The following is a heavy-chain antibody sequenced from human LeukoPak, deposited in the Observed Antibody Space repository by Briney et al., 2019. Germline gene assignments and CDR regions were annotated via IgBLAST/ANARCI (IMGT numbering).Heavy chain of an antibody. J-gene: IGHJ4*01. CDR1: GFTFHDYA. Sequence: GGSLRLSCAASGFTFHDYAMHLVRQAPGKGLEWVSGISWDSDNIAYADSVKGRFTISRDNAKHSLYLQMNSLKADDMAFYYCAKDRAGSLFGDYGGAFDYWGQKTLVTVSS. D-gene: IGHD4-17*01. V-gene: IGHV3-9*03. CDR2: ISWDSDNI. CDR3: AKDRAGSLFGDYGGAFDY.